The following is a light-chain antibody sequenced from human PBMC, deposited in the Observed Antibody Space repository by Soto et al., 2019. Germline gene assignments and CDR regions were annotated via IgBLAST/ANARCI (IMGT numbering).Light chain of an antibody. V-gene: IGKV3-20*01. Sequence: TQSPSSLSASVGDRVTITCQASQDISNYLAWYQQKPGQAPRLLIYGASSRATGIPDRFSGSGSGTDFTLTIRRLEPEDFAVYYCQQYGSSYPWTFGQGTKVDIK. J-gene: IGKJ1*01. CDR3: QQYGSSYPWT. CDR2: GAS. CDR1: QDISNY.